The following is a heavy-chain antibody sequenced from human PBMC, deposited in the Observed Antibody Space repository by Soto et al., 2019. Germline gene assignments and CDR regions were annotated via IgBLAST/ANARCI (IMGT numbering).Heavy chain of an antibody. J-gene: IGHJ5*02. CDR1: GYTFTNSG. V-gene: IGHV1-18*01. CDR3: ARGVGSGSYYNQYNWFDP. D-gene: IGHD3-10*01. CDR2: INVYNGNT. Sequence: ASVKVSCKASGYTFTNSGISWVRQAPGQGLEWMGWINVYNGNTKYAQKVQGRVTMTTDTSTSTAYMELRSLRSDDTAVYYCARGVGSGSYYNQYNWFDPWGQGTRGTVCS.